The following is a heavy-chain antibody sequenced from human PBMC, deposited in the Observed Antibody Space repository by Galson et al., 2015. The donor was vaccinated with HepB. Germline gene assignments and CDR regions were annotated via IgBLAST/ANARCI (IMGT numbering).Heavy chain of an antibody. D-gene: IGHD5-12*01. Sequence: SVKVSCKASGGTFSSYAISWVRQAPGQGLEWMGGIIPIFGTANYAQKFQGRVTSTADESTSTAYMELSSLRSADTAVYYCARLGLATGEGCYWGQGTLVNVSS. CDR2: IIPIFGTA. V-gene: IGHV1-69*13. J-gene: IGHJ4*02. CDR3: ARLGLATGEGCY. CDR1: GGTFSSYA.